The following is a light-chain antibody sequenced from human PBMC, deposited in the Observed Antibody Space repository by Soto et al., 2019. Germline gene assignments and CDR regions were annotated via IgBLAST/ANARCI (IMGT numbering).Light chain of an antibody. CDR2: WES. V-gene: IGKV4-1*01. Sequence: DIVMTQSPDSLAVSLGERATINCKSSQSVLYSSNNKNYLAWYQQKPGQPPKLLNYWESTRNSGVPDRFSGSGSGTAFTPTISSLQAEDVAVYYCQQYYSTPQTFGQGTKVEIK. CDR1: QSVLYSSNNKNY. CDR3: QQYYSTPQT. J-gene: IGKJ1*01.